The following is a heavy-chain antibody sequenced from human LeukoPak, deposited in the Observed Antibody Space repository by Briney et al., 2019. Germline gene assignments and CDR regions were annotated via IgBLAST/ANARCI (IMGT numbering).Heavy chain of an antibody. J-gene: IGHJ4*02. CDR1: GFTFSSYA. CDR3: AKAGKYSNGWFDY. Sequence: GGSLRLSCAASGFTFSSYAMSWARQAPGKGLEWVSGISGSGGSTYYADSVKGRFTISRDNSKNTLYLQMNSLRAEDTAVYYCAKAGKYSNGWFDYWGQGTLVTVSS. V-gene: IGHV3-23*01. CDR2: ISGSGGST. D-gene: IGHD6-19*01.